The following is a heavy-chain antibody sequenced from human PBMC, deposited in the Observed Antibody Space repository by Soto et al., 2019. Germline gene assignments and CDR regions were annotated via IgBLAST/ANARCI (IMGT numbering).Heavy chain of an antibody. CDR1: GGSISSASYS. J-gene: IGHJ4*02. CDR3: ARGPTGDYYFDY. V-gene: IGHV4-30-2*01. CDR2: IYHSGST. D-gene: IGHD7-27*01. Sequence: LSLTCTVSGGSISSASYSWSWVRQPPGKVLEWIGYIYHSGSTFYNPSLNSRVTMSVARSKIQFYLRLTSVTAADTAVYYCARGPTGDYYFDYWGQG.